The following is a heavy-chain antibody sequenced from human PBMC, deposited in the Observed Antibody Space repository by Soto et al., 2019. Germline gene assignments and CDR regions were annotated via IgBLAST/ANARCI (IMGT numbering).Heavy chain of an antibody. D-gene: IGHD2-15*01. J-gene: IGHJ4*02. CDR3: ARRHSATWLFDY. Sequence: SETLSLTCTVSGGSISSGGYYWSWIRQHPGKGLEWIGYIYYSGSTYYNPSLKSRVTISVDTSKNQFSLKLSSVTAADTAVYYCARRHSATWLFDYWGLGTQVTVSS. CDR1: GGSISSGGYY. CDR2: IYYSGST. V-gene: IGHV4-31*03.